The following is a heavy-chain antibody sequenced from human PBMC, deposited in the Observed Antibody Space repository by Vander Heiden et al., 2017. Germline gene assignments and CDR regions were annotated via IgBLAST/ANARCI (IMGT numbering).Heavy chain of an antibody. CDR3: ARGFRFTYRVVIRAPYWYFDL. V-gene: IGHV4-34*01. D-gene: IGHD3-3*01. Sequence: QVQLQQWGAGLLKPSETLSLTCAVYGGSFSGYYWSWIRQPPGKGLEWSGEINHSGSPNYNPSLQSRVTISVDTSKNQVALKLSSVTAADTAVYYCARGFRFTYRVVIRAPYWYFDLWGRGTLVTVSS. CDR1: GGSFSGYY. J-gene: IGHJ2*01. CDR2: INHSGSP.